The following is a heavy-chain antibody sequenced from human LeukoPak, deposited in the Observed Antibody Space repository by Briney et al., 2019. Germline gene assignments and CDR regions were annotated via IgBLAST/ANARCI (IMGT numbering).Heavy chain of an antibody. CDR2: IIPIFGTA. V-gene: IGHV1-69*05. Sequence: LVKVSCKASGGTFSSYAISWVRQAPGQGLEWMGGIIPIFGTANYAQKFQGRVTITTDESTSTAYMELSSLRSEDTAVYYCASLRASYLDYWGQGTLVTVSS. J-gene: IGHJ4*02. CDR3: ASLRASYLDY. CDR1: GGTFSSYA.